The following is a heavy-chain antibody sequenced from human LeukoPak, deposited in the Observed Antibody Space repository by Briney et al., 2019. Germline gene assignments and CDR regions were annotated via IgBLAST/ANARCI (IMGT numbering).Heavy chain of an antibody. Sequence: GGSLRLSCAASGFTFGGYGMSWVRQAPGKGLEWVSFITPNADRTSYADSVEGRFTISRDNPRNTLYMQMNSLRDEDTAVYYCAIMHGYYDGSGYWVQWGQGTLVTVSS. CDR3: AIMHGYYDGSGYWVQ. CDR2: ITPNADRT. D-gene: IGHD3-22*01. J-gene: IGHJ1*01. V-gene: IGHV3-23*01. CDR1: GFTFGGYG.